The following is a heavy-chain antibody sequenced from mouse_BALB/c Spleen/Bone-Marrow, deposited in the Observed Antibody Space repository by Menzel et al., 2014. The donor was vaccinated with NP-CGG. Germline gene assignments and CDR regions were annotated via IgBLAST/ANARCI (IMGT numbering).Heavy chain of an antibody. J-gene: IGHJ4*01. V-gene: IGHV5-6*01. CDR3: ARLTPDYAMDY. Sequence: EVQVVESGGDLVKPGGSLKLSCAASGFTFXNYGMSWVRQTPDKRLEWVATISSGGSYTYFPDSVKGRFTISRDNAKNTLYLQMNSPKSEDAAMYYCARLTPDYAMDYWGQGTSVTVSS. D-gene: IGHD1-3*01. CDR2: ISSGGSYT. CDR1: GFTFXNYG.